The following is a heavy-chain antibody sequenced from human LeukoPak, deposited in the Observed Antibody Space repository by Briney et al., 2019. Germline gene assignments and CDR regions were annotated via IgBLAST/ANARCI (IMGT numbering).Heavy chain of an antibody. J-gene: IGHJ6*02. D-gene: IGHD3-10*01. Sequence: ASVKVSFKASGYTFTTYYMHWVRQAPGQGLEWMGIINPSDGSTSYAQKFQGRVTMTRDTSTSTVYMELSSLRSEDTAVYYCATAITMVRRVGYYDMDVWGQGTTVTVSS. CDR2: INPSDGST. CDR3: ATAITMVRRVGYYDMDV. V-gene: IGHV1-46*01. CDR1: GYTFTTYY.